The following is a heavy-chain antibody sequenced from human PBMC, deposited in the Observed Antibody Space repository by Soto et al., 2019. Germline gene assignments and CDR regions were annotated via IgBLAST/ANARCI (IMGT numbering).Heavy chain of an antibody. Sequence: ASVKVSCKASGFTFTSSSVQWVRQARGQRLEWIGWIVVGSGNTNYAQKFQGRVTMTTDMFTSTAYMELRSLRSDDTAVYYCARDSDYIIDYWGQGTQVTSPQ. CDR3: ARDSDYIIDY. D-gene: IGHD4-17*01. CDR1: GFTFTSSS. J-gene: IGHJ4*02. V-gene: IGHV1-58*01. CDR2: IVVGSGNT.